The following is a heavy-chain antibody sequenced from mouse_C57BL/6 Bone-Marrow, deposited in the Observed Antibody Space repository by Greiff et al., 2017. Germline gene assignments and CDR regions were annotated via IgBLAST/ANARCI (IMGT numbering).Heavy chain of an antibody. J-gene: IGHJ2*01. CDR3: ITSVVTDY. D-gene: IGHD2-12*01. CDR2: IDPENGDT. CDR1: GFNIKDDY. V-gene: IGHV14-4*01. Sequence: VQLKESGAELVRPGASVTLSCTASGFNIKDDYMHWVKQRPEQGLEWIGWIDPENGDTEYASKFQGKATITADTSSNTAYMQLSSLTSEDTAVYYCITSVVTDYWGQGTTLTVSS.